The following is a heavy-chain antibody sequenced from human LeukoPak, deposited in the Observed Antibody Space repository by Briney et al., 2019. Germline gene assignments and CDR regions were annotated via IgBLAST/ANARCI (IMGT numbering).Heavy chain of an antibody. CDR3: ARLEKGTMIY. D-gene: IGHD3-22*01. J-gene: IGHJ1*01. CDR2: IYPGDSHS. V-gene: IGHV5-51*01. CDR1: GYTFTRDW. Sequence: GESLQISSKGSGYTFTRDWIAWVRPMPGKGLELMGIIYPGDSHSIYSPSFQGQVTMSADKSINTAYLQWRSLKASDTAMYYCARLEKGTMIYWGQGTLVTVSS.